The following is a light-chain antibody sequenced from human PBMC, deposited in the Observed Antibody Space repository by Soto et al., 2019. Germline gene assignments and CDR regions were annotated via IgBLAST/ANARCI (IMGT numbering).Light chain of an antibody. CDR3: QHYDSSPYT. CDR1: QSVSSSF. J-gene: IGKJ2*01. Sequence: EIVLTQSPGTLSLSPGERATLSCRASQSVSSSFLAWYQQKPGQAPRLLIYGASSRATGIPDRFSGRGSGTDFTLTISRLEPEDFAVYYCQHYDSSPYTFGQGTKLEIK. V-gene: IGKV3-20*01. CDR2: GAS.